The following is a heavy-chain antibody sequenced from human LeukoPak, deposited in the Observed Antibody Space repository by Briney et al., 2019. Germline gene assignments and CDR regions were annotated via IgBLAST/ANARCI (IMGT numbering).Heavy chain of an antibody. J-gene: IGHJ1*01. CDR3: ASCHCTNGVCYGECEYFQE. CDR2: IGPYTGKT. Sequence: ASVKVSCKASGYTFTNFGISWVRQAPGQGLEWMGWIGPYTGKTNYALKFQGRVTVTTDTSTTTAYMELRSLRSDDTAVYYCASCHCTNGVCYGECEYFQEWGQGTLVTVSS. D-gene: IGHD2-8*01. V-gene: IGHV1-18*01. CDR1: GYTFTNFG.